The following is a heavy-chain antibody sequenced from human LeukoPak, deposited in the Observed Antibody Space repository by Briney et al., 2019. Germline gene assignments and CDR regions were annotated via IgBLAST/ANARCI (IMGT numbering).Heavy chain of an antibody. CDR2: IYYSGST. J-gene: IGHJ3*02. Sequence: SETLSLTCTVSGGSISSYYWSWIRQPPGKGLEWIGYIYYSGSTNYNPSLKSRVTISVDTSKNQSSLKLSSVTAADTAVYYCARDGPNCSGGSCYSGHAFDIWGQGTMVTVSS. CDR3: ARDGPNCSGGSCYSGHAFDI. V-gene: IGHV4-59*01. CDR1: GGSISSYY. D-gene: IGHD2-15*01.